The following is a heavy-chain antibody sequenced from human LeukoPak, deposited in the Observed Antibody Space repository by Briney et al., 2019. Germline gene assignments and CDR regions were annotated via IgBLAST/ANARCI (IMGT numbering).Heavy chain of an antibody. J-gene: IGHJ4*02. CDR2: INHSGST. CDR1: GGSFSGYY. Sequence: SETLSLTCAVYGGSFSGYYWSWIRQPPGKGLEWIGEINHSGSTNYNPSLKSRVTISVDTSKNQFSLKLSSVTAADTAVYYCARHRRRYGSGSYFAYWGQGTLVTVSS. D-gene: IGHD3-10*01. V-gene: IGHV4-34*01. CDR3: ARHRRRYGSGSYFAY.